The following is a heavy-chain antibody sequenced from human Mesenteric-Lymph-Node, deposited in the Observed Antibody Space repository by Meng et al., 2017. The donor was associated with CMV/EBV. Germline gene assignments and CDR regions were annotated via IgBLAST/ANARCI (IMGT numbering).Heavy chain of an antibody. Sequence: SETLSLTCAVYGGSFSGYFWTWVRQPPGKSLEWIGEINDIGSSNYNPSLNSRVTISVDTSTNQFSLRLTSVTAADTAVYYCARGLRRSMALSGTLPDFWGQGTLVTVSS. CDR2: INDIGSS. CDR1: GGSFSGYF. J-gene: IGHJ4*02. CDR3: ARGLRRSMALSGTLPDF. V-gene: IGHV4-34*01. D-gene: IGHD6-19*01.